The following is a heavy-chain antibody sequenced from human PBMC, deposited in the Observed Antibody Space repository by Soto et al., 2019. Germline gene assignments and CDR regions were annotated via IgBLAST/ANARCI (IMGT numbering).Heavy chain of an antibody. CDR3: ARDIAAAAFDY. V-gene: IGHV3-53*01. J-gene: IGHJ4*02. Sequence: EVQLVESGGGLIQPGGSLRLSCAASGFTVSSNYMSWVRQAPGKGLEWVSVIYSGGSTYYADSVKGRFTISRDNSKNTLSLQMSSLRAEDTAVYYCARDIAAAAFDYWGQGTLVTVSS. D-gene: IGHD6-13*01. CDR1: GFTVSSNY. CDR2: IYSGGST.